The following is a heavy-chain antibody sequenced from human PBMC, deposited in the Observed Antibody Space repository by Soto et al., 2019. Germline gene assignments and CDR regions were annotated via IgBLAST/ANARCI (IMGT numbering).Heavy chain of an antibody. CDR2: INAGNGNT. J-gene: IGHJ4*02. CDR3: ARGTVVTPFDY. D-gene: IGHD2-15*01. V-gene: IGHV1-3*05. CDR1: GYTFTSYA. Sequence: QVQLVQSGAEEKKPGASVKVSCKASGYTFTSYAMHWVRQAPGQRLEWMGWINAGNGNTKYSQKFQARVTITRDTSASTAYMELSSLRSEDTAVYYCARGTVVTPFDYWGQGTLVTVSS.